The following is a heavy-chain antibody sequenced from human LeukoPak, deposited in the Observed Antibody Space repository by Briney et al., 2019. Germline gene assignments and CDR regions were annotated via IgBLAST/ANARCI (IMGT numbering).Heavy chain of an antibody. CDR1: GDSINNSYW. CDR3: ARGVGEYPPYFFDF. V-gene: IGHV4-4*02. J-gene: IGHJ4*02. Sequence: SETLSLTCTVSGDSINNSYWWSWVRQPPGKGLEWIGEIYHSGSPNYNPSLKTRVTISVDKSENHSSLSLSSVTAADTAIYYCARGVGEYPPYFFDFWGQGTLVTVSS. CDR2: IYHSGSP. D-gene: IGHD3-10*01.